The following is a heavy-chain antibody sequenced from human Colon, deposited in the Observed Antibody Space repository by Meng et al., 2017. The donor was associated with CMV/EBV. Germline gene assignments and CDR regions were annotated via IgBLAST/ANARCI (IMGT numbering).Heavy chain of an antibody. D-gene: IGHD2-21*01. J-gene: IGHJ4*02. CDR3: ARVGVNKPFDY. CDR2: IKYDGSET. V-gene: IGHV3-7*01. Sequence: ESLKISCAASGFNFSNYWMSWVRQAPGKGLEWVANIKYDGSETHYVDSLKGRFTISRDNAKNSLFLQINSLRPEDTAVFFCARVGVNKPFDYWGQGTLVTVSS. CDR1: GFNFSNYW.